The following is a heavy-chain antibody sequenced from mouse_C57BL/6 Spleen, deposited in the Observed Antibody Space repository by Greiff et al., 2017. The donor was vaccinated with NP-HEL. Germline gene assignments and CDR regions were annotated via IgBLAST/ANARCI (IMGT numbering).Heavy chain of an antibody. CDR3: ARWGDWVPTNY. CDR2: ISGGGGNT. CDR1: GFTFSSYT. Sequence: DVMLVESGGGLVKPGGSLKLSCAASGFTFSSYTMSWVRQTPEKRLEWVATISGGGGNTYYPDSVKGRFTISRDNAKNTLYLQMSSLRAEDTALYYCARWGDWVPTNYWGQGTTLPVSS. J-gene: IGHJ2*01. V-gene: IGHV5-9*01. D-gene: IGHD4-1*01.